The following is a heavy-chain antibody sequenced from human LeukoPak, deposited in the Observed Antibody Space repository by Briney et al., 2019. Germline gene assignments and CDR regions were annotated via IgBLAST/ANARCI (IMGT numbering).Heavy chain of an antibody. CDR1: GYTFTSYG. V-gene: IGHV1-18*01. CDR3: ARGPRGYSYGWDYYYYYMDV. J-gene: IGHJ6*03. Sequence: GASVKVSCKASGYTFTSYGISWVRQAPGQGLEWMGWISAYNGNTNYAQKLQGRVTMTTDTSTSTAYMELRSLRSDDTAVYYCARGPRGYSYGWDYYYYYMDVWGKGTMVTVSS. CDR2: ISAYNGNT. D-gene: IGHD5-18*01.